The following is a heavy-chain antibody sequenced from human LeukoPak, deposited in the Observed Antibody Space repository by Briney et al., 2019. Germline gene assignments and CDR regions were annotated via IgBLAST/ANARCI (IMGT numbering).Heavy chain of an antibody. CDR1: GDSISRYY. D-gene: IGHD3-10*01. J-gene: IGHJ4*02. V-gene: IGHV4-59*08. CDR2: IYYSGSA. CDR3: ARHIGRVLPFDY. Sequence: PSETLSLTCTVSGDSISRYYWSWIRQPPGKGPEWIGHIYYSGSANYSPSLKGRVTISIDTSKNQFSLKLSSVTAADTAMYYCARHIGRVLPFDYWGQGTLVTVSS.